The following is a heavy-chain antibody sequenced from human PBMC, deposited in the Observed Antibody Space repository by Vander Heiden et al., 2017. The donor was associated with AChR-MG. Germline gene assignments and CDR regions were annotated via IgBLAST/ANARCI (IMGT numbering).Heavy chain of an antibody. CDR2: IWYDGSNK. D-gene: IGHD6-6*01. CDR1: GLTSGSYG. CDR3: ARGSIAALKEGFDY. V-gene: IGHV3-33*01. J-gene: IGHJ4*02. Sequence: QVQLVESGGAGAQPGRSLGLSCAASGLTSGSYGMHWVRQAPGKGLEWVAVIWYDGSNKYYADSVKGRFTISRDNSKNTLYLQMNSLRAEDTAVYYCARGSIAALKEGFDYWGQGTLVTVSS.